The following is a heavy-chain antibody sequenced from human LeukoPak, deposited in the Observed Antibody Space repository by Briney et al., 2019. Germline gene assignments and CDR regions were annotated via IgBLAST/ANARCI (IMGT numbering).Heavy chain of an antibody. Sequence: SQTLSLTCAISGDILSTNSAAWHWIRQSPSRGLEWLGRTYYRSKLYNDYAVSVKIRIAINPDTSKNQFSLQLNSVTPEDTAVYYCARDMGVFSKWSKYDSWGQGTLVTVSS. CDR3: ARDMGVFSKWSKYDS. J-gene: IGHJ4*02. V-gene: IGHV6-1*01. D-gene: IGHD2-15*01. CDR2: TYYRSKLYN. CDR1: GDILSTNSAA.